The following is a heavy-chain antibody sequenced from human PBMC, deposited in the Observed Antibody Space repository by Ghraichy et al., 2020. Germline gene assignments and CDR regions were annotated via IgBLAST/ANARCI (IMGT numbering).Heavy chain of an antibody. J-gene: IGHJ6*02. D-gene: IGHD6-13*01. CDR1: GFTFSSYA. CDR3: AKRAAAGLNYYYGMDV. CDR2: ISGSGGST. Sequence: GGSLRLSCAASGFTFSSYAMSWVRQAPGKGLEWVSAISGSGGSTYYADSVKGRFTISRDNSKNTLYLQMNSLRVEDTAVYYCAKRAAAGLNYYYGMDVWGQGTTVTVSS. V-gene: IGHV3-23*01.